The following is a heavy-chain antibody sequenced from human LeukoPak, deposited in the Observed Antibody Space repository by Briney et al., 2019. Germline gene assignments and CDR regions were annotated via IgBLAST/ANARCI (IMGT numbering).Heavy chain of an antibody. Sequence: GASVKVSCKASGYTFTSYDINWVRQATGQGLEWMGWMNPNSGNTGYAQKFQGRVTMTRNTSISTAYMELSSLRSEDTAVYYCARVPRSAPYSSGWYRRHFDYWGQGTLVTVSS. CDR1: GYTFTSYD. J-gene: IGHJ4*02. D-gene: IGHD6-19*01. CDR3: ARVPRSAPYSSGWYRRHFDY. CDR2: MNPNSGNT. V-gene: IGHV1-8*01.